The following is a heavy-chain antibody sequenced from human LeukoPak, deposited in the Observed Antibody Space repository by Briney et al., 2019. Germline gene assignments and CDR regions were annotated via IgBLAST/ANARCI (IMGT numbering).Heavy chain of an antibody. Sequence: GGSLRLSCAASGFTVSNNYMGWVRQAPAKGLEWVSVIYSVGSTYYADSVKGRFTISRDNSKNTLYLQMNSLRAEDTAVYYCASWPGGWYGEDYWGQGTLVTVSS. CDR1: GFTVSNNY. V-gene: IGHV3-53*01. CDR3: ASWPGGWYGEDY. D-gene: IGHD6-19*01. CDR2: IYSVGST. J-gene: IGHJ4*02.